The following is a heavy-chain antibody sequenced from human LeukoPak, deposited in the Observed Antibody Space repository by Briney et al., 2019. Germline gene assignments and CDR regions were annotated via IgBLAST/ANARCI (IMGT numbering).Heavy chain of an antibody. D-gene: IGHD1-14*01. CDR1: GDSTSSYL. J-gene: IGHJ3*02. V-gene: IGHV4-4*07. Sequence: SETLSLTCTVSGDSTSSYLWSWIRQPAGKGLEWVGRIDTSGSTSYNPSLKSRLTMSIDMSKNQVSLKLSSVTAADTAVYYCARQPGGTAAFDIWGQGTTVTVSA. CDR2: IDTSGST. CDR3: ARQPGGTAAFDI.